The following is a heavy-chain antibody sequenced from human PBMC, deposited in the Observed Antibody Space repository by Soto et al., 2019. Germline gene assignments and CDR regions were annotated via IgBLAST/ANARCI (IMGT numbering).Heavy chain of an antibody. J-gene: IGHJ4*01. D-gene: IGHD3-16*01. CDR2: ISYSGSPT. V-gene: IGHV3-48*03. Sequence: EVQLVESGGGLVQPGGSLRLSCVGSGFTLSSYEMNWVRQAPGKGLEWVAWISYSGSPTGHADSVKGRFTISRDNAKNSLYHQMNSLRAEDTAVYYCVRDRSLKVPTSIDYWGRGALVTVSS. CDR1: GFTLSSYE. CDR3: VRDRSLKVPTSIDY.